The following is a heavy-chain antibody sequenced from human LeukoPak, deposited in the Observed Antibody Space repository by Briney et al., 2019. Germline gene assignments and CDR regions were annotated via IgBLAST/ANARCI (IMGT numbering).Heavy chain of an antibody. V-gene: IGHV3-11*03. CDR1: GFTFSDYD. Sequence: PGGSLRLSCAASGFTFSDYDMSWIRQGPGKGLEWISYISSSSSYTNYADSVKGRFTVSRDNAENSLYLQMNSVRAEDTAVYYCASVSSGYYFDYWGQGTLVTVSS. J-gene: IGHJ4*02. CDR3: ASVSSGYYFDY. D-gene: IGHD3-22*01. CDR2: ISSSSSYT.